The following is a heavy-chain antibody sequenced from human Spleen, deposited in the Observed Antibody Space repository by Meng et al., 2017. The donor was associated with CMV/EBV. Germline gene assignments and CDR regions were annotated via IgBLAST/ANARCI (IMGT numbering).Heavy chain of an antibody. Sequence: ASVKVSCKTSGYNFSRYGVSWVRQAHGQGLEWVGWISGDHVHTKYAQNVKGRVTMTRDMSTSTVYMKLSSLRSEDKAVDYCARDHLVRHDYSKPHFDYGGPGTLVTVSS. D-gene: IGHD4-11*01. J-gene: IGHJ4*02. CDR2: ISGDHVHT. CDR3: ARDHLVRHDYSKPHFDY. CDR1: GYNFSRYG. V-gene: IGHV1-18*01.